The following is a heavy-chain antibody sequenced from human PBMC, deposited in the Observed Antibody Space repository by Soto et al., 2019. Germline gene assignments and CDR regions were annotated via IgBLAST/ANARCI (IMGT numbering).Heavy chain of an antibody. J-gene: IGHJ6*02. V-gene: IGHV3-7*05. CDR1: GFTFSNYW. D-gene: IGHD1-20*01. CDR3: ARDRRPGIYNGMDV. Sequence: QLVESGGGLVQPGGSRRLSCAASGFTFSNYWMSWVRQAPGKGLEWVAIIAQDGSEEYYVHSVEGRFTISRDNARYSVELQMNSLRADDTAVYYCARDRRPGIYNGMDVWGQGTSVTVSS. CDR2: IAQDGSEE.